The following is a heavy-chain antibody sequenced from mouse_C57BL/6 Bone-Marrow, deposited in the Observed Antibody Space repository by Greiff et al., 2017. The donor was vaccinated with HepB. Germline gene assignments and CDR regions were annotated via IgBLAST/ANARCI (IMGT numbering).Heavy chain of an antibody. CDR2: IYPGGGYT. CDR3: ARGKLRLLGFDY. D-gene: IGHD3-2*02. J-gene: IGHJ2*01. Sequence: QVQLQQSGAELVRPGASVKMSCKASGYTFTNYWIGWVKQRPGHGLEWIGDIYPGGGYTNYNEKFKGKATLTADKSSSTAYMQFSSLTSEDSAIYYCARGKLRLLGFDYWGQGTTLTVSS. CDR1: GYTFTNYW. V-gene: IGHV1-63*01.